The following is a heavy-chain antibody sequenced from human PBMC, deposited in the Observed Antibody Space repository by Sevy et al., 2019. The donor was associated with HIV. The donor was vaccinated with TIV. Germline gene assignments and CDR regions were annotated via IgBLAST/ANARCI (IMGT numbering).Heavy chain of an antibody. V-gene: IGHV3-48*03. CDR1: GFTFSDYQ. D-gene: IGHD3-10*01. Sequence: GGSLRLSCAASGFTFSDYQMNWVRQAPGKGLEWVSYISTSGDTIYYADPVEGRFTISRDNAKNSLYLQMSSLRVEDTAIYYCAPGSLSWGQGTLVTVSS. J-gene: IGHJ5*02. CDR2: ISTSGDTI. CDR3: APGSLS.